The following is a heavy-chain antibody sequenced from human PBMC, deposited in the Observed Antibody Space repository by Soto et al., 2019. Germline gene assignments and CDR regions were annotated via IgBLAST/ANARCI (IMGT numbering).Heavy chain of an antibody. CDR1: GFTFSSYS. J-gene: IGHJ5*02. V-gene: IGHV3-21*01. CDR2: ISSSSSYI. Sequence: LRLSCAASGFTFSSYSMNWVRQAPGKGLEWVSSISSSSSYIYYADSVKGRFTISRDNAKNSLYLQMNSLRAEDTAVYYCARDRDYDYVWGSYRYTQWFDPWGQGTLVTVSS. CDR3: ARDRDYDYVWGSYRYTQWFDP. D-gene: IGHD3-16*02.